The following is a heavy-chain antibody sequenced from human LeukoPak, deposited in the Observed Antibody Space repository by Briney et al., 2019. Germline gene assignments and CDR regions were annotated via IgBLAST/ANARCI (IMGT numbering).Heavy chain of an antibody. CDR1: GDSVSRNNIA. CDR2: TYYGSKWYN. V-gene: IGHV6-1*01. J-gene: IGHJ6*02. Sequence: SQTLSLTCAISGDSVSRNNIAWNWIRQSPSRGLEWLGRTYYGSKWYNDYAVSVKSRIIINPDTSKNQFSLQLNSVTPEDTAAYYCARDRWFGELLSTYDYYGMDVWGQGTTVTVS. CDR3: ARDRWFGELLSTYDYYGMDV. D-gene: IGHD3-10*01.